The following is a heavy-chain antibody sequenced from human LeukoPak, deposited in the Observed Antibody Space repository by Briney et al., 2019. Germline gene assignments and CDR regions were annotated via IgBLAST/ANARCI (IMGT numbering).Heavy chain of an antibody. Sequence: PGGSLRLSCAASGFTVSSNYMSWVRQAPGRGLEWVSVIYRGGSTYYADSVKGRFTISRDNSKNTLYLQMNSLRDDDTAVYYCARTLVVINDAFDIWGQGTMVTVSS. CDR2: IYRGGST. V-gene: IGHV3-53*01. CDR3: ARTLVVINDAFDI. J-gene: IGHJ3*02. D-gene: IGHD3-22*01. CDR1: GFTVSSNY.